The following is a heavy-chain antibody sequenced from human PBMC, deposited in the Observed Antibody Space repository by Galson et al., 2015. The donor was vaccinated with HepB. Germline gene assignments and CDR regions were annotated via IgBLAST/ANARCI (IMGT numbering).Heavy chain of an antibody. Sequence: CAISGDSVSSNSAAWNWIRQSPSRGLEWLGRTYYRSKWYNDYAVSVKSRITINPDTSKNQFSLQLNSVTAADTAVYYCARQAGYSGYDVYYYGMDVWGQGTTVTVSS. J-gene: IGHJ6*02. CDR1: GDSVSSNSAA. CDR2: TYYRSKWYN. V-gene: IGHV6-1*01. CDR3: ARQAGYSGYDVYYYGMDV. D-gene: IGHD5-12*01.